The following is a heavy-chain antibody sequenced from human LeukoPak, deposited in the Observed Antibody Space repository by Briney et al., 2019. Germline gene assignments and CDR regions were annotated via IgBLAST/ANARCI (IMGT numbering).Heavy chain of an antibody. CDR2: IKQDGSEK. V-gene: IGHV3-7*01. CDR3: ARGGRTARIAVAGTHRLPDY. J-gene: IGHJ4*02. Sequence: PGGSLRLSCAASGFTFSSYWMSWVRQAPGKGLEWVANIKQDGSEKYYVDSVKGRFTISRDNAKNSLYLQMNSLRAEDTAVYYCARGGRTARIAVAGTHRLPDYWGQGTLVTVSS. CDR1: GFTFSSYW. D-gene: IGHD6-19*01.